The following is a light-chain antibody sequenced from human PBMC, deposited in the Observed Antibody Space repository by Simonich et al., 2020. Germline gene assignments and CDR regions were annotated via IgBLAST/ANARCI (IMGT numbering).Light chain of an antibody. V-gene: IGLV2-11*01. Sequence: QSALTQPRSVSGSPGQSVTISCTGTSSDVGGYNYVSWYQQHPGNAPKRMIYDVRKRPSGVPDRFSGSKSGNTASLTISGLQAEDEADYYCCSYAGSYSVVFGGGTKLTVL. CDR2: DVR. J-gene: IGLJ2*01. CDR3: CSYAGSYSVV. CDR1: SSDVGGYNY.